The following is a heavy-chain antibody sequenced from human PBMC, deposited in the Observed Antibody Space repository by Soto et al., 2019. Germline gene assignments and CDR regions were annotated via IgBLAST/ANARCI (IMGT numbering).Heavy chain of an antibody. CDR2: IKGEGSAK. D-gene: IGHD3-3*01. J-gene: IGHJ5*02. CDR3: AISYDSPGGP. V-gene: IGHV3-7*01. CDR1: GFTFSSQW. Sequence: EVHLVESGGGLVQPGGSLRLSCAASGFTFSSQWMSWVRQTPGKGLEWVANIKGEGSAKYYVDSVRGRFTISRDNAKNSLYLQMNSLRVEDAAVYYCAISYDSPGGPWGQGTLVTVSS.